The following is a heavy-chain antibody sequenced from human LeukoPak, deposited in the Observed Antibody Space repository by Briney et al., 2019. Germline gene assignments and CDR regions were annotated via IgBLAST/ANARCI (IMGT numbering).Heavy chain of an antibody. Sequence: SETLSLTCTVSGGSTSVYYWSWIRKSAGKGLEWIGRISSSGNTNYNPSLKSRVTISVDTSKNQFSLKLSSVTAADTAVYYCARDVTMVPLSPPNWFDPWGQGTLVTVSS. V-gene: IGHV4-4*07. CDR1: GGSTSVYY. CDR3: ARDVTMVPLSPPNWFDP. J-gene: IGHJ5*02. CDR2: ISSSGNT. D-gene: IGHD3-10*01.